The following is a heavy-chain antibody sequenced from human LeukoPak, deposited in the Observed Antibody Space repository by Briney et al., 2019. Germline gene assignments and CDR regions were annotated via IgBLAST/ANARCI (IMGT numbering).Heavy chain of an antibody. CDR3: ARGPDMVRGPKTFWFDP. V-gene: IGHV3-48*03. Sequence: GGSLRLSCAASGFTFSSYEMNWVRQAPGKGLEWVSYISSSGSTIYYADSVKGRFTISRDNAKNSLYLQMNSLRAEDTAVYHCARGPDMVRGPKTFWFDPWGQGTLVTVSS. J-gene: IGHJ5*02. CDR2: ISSSGSTI. D-gene: IGHD3-10*01. CDR1: GFTFSSYE.